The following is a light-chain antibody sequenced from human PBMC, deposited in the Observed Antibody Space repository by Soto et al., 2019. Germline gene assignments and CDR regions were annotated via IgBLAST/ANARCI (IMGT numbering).Light chain of an antibody. CDR2: DNY. J-gene: IGLJ1*01. CDR1: SSNIGNNY. V-gene: IGLV1-51*01. CDR3: GTWDTSLRVFYV. Sequence: QSVLTQTPSVSAAPGQKVTISCSGTSSNIGNNYVSWYQHLPGTAPRILIYDNYKRPSGIPDRFSGFKSGTSATLGITGLQTGDEADYYCGTWDTSLRVFYVFGSGTKVT.